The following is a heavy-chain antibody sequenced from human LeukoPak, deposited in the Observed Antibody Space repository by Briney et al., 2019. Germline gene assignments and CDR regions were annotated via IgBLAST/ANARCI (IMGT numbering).Heavy chain of an antibody. CDR2: MNPNSGNT. CDR1: GYTFTSYD. J-gene: IGHJ2*01. V-gene: IGHV1-8*01. CDR3: ATPGPYCSSTSCSYWYFDL. Sequence: ASVKVSCKASGYTFTSYDINWVRQATGQGLEWMGWMNPNSGNTGYAQKFQGRVTMTRNTSISTAYMELSSLRSEDTAVYYCATPGPYCSSTSCSYWYFDLWGRGTLVTVSS. D-gene: IGHD2-2*01.